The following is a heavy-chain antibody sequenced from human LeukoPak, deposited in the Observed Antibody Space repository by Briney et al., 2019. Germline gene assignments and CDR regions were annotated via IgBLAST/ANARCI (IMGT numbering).Heavy chain of an antibody. Sequence: GGSLRLSCAASGFTFSSYAMSWVRQAPGKGLEWVSAISGSGGSTYYADSVKGRFTISRDNSKNTLYLQMNSLRAEDTAVYYCARGFSSGWSYYFDYWGQGTLVTVSS. D-gene: IGHD6-19*01. V-gene: IGHV3-23*01. J-gene: IGHJ4*02. CDR1: GFTFSSYA. CDR2: ISGSGGST. CDR3: ARGFSSGWSYYFDY.